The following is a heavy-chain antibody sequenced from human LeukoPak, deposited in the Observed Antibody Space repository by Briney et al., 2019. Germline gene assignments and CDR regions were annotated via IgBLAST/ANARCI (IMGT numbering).Heavy chain of an antibody. J-gene: IGHJ4*02. CDR2: ISSDGSKT. CDR3: ARDSTYWYDSGSSGPHYFDY. CDR1: GFIFSNYA. D-gene: IGHD3-10*01. V-gene: IGHV3-30*01. Sequence: GGSPRLSCAASGFIFSNYAMHWVRQAPGKGLEWVALISSDGSKTYHADSVKGRFSISRDNSKNTLCLQLNSLRAEDTSVYYCARDSTYWYDSGSSGPHYFDYWGQGTLVTVSS.